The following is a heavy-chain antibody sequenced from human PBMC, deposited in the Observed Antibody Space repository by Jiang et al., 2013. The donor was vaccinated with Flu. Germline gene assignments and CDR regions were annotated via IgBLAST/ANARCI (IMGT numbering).Heavy chain of an antibody. V-gene: IGHV4-39*01. CDR3: ARLVMSGAGSGSNGFDV. D-gene: IGHD3-3*01. Sequence: GPGLVKPSETLSLTCSVSGGSIGNTFYYWGWIRQPPGKGLEWIANIYYNGDTYYNASLRSRVTISVDPSKNQFSLRMDSVSAADTAVYHCARLVMSGAGSGSNGFDVWGQGTLVTVSS. CDR2: IYYNGDT. J-gene: IGHJ3*01. CDR1: GGSIGNTFYY.